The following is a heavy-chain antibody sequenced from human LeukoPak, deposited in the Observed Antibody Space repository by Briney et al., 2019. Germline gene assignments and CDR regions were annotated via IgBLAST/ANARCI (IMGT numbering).Heavy chain of an antibody. V-gene: IGHV3-30*18. CDR2: IWFGGSNQ. CDR3: AKADCSSSTCYLPYYYYYIDV. J-gene: IGHJ6*03. D-gene: IGHD2-2*01. CDR1: GFTFSSYG. Sequence: GRSLRLSCAASGFTFSSYGMHWVRQAPGKGLEWVAVIWFGGSNQYYADSVKGRFTISRDNSKNTLYLQMNSLRAEDTAVYYCAKADCSSSTCYLPYYYYYIDVWGKGTTVTVSS.